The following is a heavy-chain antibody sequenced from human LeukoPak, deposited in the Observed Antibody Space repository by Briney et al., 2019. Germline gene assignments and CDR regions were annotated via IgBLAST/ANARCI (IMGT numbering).Heavy chain of an antibody. CDR1: GGSISSSSYY. Sequence: SETLSLTCTVSGGSISSSSYYWGWIRQPPGKGLEWIGSIYYSGSTYYNPSLKSRVTISVDTSKNQFSLKLSSVTAADTAVYYXXRVKGIAVAGTHYYFDYWGQGTLVTVSS. CDR2: IYYSGST. CDR3: XRVKGIAVAGTHYYFDY. J-gene: IGHJ4*02. D-gene: IGHD6-19*01. V-gene: IGHV4-39*07.